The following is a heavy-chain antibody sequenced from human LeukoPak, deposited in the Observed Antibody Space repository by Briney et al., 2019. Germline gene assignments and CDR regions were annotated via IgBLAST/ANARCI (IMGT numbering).Heavy chain of an antibody. CDR1: GGSINSYY. Sequence: SETLSLTWTVSGGSINSYYWSWIRQPPGKGLEWIGNIYYNGRTNYNPSLKSRVTISVDTSKNQFSLKLTSVTAADTAVYYCARSIAVAGNDAFDIWGRGTMVTVSS. CDR3: ARSIAVAGNDAFDI. J-gene: IGHJ3*02. D-gene: IGHD6-19*01. V-gene: IGHV4-59*01. CDR2: IYYNGRT.